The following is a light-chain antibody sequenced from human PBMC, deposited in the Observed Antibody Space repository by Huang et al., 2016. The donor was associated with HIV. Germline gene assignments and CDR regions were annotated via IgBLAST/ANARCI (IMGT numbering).Light chain of an antibody. J-gene: IGKJ1*01. CDR3: QQYSAYSWT. CDR1: QSISTW. V-gene: IGKV1-5*03. CDR2: KAS. Sequence: DIQMTQSPSTLSASVGDRVTITCRASQSISTWLAWYQQKPGKAPKLLINKASNLEDGVPSRFSGSGSGTEFTLTISSLQPDDFATYYCQQYSAYSWTFGQGTKVDIK.